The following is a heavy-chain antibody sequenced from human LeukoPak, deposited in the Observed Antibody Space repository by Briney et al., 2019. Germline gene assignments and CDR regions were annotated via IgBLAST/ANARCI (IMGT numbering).Heavy chain of an antibody. CDR3: ARDTEGYSSGWFDS. D-gene: IGHD6-19*01. V-gene: IGHV3-21*01. Sequence: PGGSLRLSCAASGFSFSTYSRNWVRQAPGKGLEWVSSISSSSTFIQYADSMKGRFTISRDNAKNTLYLQMESLRVEDTAVYYCARDTEGYSSGWFDSWGQGTWSPSPQ. CDR2: ISSSSTFI. CDR1: GFSFSTYS. J-gene: IGHJ5*01.